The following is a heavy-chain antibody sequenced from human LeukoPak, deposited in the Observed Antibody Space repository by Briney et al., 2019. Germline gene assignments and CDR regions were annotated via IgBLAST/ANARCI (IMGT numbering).Heavy chain of an antibody. J-gene: IGHJ1*01. V-gene: IGHV4-34*01. CDR2: INHSGST. D-gene: IGHD3-22*01. CDR1: GGSFSGYY. CDR3: ARVEAYDSSGYYRAEYFQH. Sequence: SETLSLTCAVYGGSFSGYYWSWMRQPPGKGLEWIGEINHSGSTNYNPSLKSRVTISVDTSKNQFSLKLSSVTAADTAVYYCARVEAYDSSGYYRAEYFQHWGQGTLVTVSS.